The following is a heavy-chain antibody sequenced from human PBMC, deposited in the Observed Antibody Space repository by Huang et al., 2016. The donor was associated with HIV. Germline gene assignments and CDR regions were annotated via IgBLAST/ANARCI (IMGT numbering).Heavy chain of an antibody. D-gene: IGHD6-13*01. CDR3: AKGRGGKQQLITQSFYYYYCMDV. CDR2: MNPARGNR. CDR1: GYIFTNYD. J-gene: IGHJ6*04. Sequence: QVQLVQSGAEVRTPGASVKVSCKASGYIFTNYDIHWVRRATGQGLEWMGWMNPARGNRGFAQKVQGRVTFTTNATESTAYMELSNLRSDDTAVYFCAKGRGGKQQLITQSFYYYYCMDVWGGGTTVTVSS. V-gene: IGHV1-8*02.